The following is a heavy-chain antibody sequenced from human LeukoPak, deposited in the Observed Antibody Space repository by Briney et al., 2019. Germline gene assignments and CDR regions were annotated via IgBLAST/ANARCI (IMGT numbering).Heavy chain of an antibody. CDR1: GFTFDDYD. CDR2: ISLNSGGI. D-gene: IGHD3-10*01. V-gene: IGHV3-9*01. J-gene: IGHJ4*02. CDR3: AKDRGLWFGESSPDY. Sequence: SLRLSCAASGFTFDDYDMDWVRQAPGNCLECVSLISLNSGGIGYADSVKGRFTISRDNSKNTLYLQMNSLRAEDTDVYYCAKDRGLWFGESSPDYWGQGTLVTVSS.